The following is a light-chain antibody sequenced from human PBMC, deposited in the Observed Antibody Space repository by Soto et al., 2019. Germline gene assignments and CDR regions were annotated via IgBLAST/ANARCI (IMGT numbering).Light chain of an antibody. CDR3: LSFDSSLSVV. CDR2: GNT. Sequence: QSVLTHPPSMSGAPGQRVTISCTGSSSNIGAGYDVHWYQQLPGRAPKLLIYGNTNRPSGVPDRFSGSKSGTSASLAITGLQAEDEADYYCLSFDSSLSVVFGGGTKVTVL. V-gene: IGLV1-40*01. CDR1: SSNIGAGYD. J-gene: IGLJ2*01.